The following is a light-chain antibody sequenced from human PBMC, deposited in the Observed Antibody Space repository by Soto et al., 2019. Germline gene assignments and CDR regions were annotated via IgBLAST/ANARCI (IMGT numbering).Light chain of an antibody. V-gene: IGLV4-69*01. CDR1: SGHSSYA. Sequence: QPVLTQSPSASASLGASVKLTCTRSSGHSSYAIAWHQQQPEKGPRYLMKLDSDGSHTKGDAIPDRFSGSSSGAERYLTISSLQSEDEADYYCQTWGTGIHVVFGGGTKLTVL. J-gene: IGLJ2*01. CDR3: QTWGTGIHVV. CDR2: LDSDGSH.